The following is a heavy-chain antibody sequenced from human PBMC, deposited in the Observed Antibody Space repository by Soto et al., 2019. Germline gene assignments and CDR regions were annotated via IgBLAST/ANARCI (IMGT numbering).Heavy chain of an antibody. CDR2: MQPSSGRT. V-gene: IGHV1-8*01. J-gene: IGHJ4*02. Sequence: QVQLVQSGAEVREPGASVKVSCKASGYSFTSLDINWVRQTTGQGLEWMGWMQPSSGRTGYAQKFQGRVTMTRDTSTNTAYKELSSLTSDDTAFYFWARGGTAGVDYWGQGTLVTVSS. CDR1: GYSFTSLD. D-gene: IGHD1-26*01. CDR3: ARGGTAGVDY.